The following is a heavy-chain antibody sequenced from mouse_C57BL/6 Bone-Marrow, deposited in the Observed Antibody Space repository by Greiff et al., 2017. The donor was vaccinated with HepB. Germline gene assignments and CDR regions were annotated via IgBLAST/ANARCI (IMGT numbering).Heavy chain of an antibody. D-gene: IGHD2-12*01. CDR1: GFSLTSYG. Sequence: QVQLKESGPGLVAPSQSLSITCTVSGFSLTSYGVHWVRQPPGKGLEWLVVIWSDGSTTYNSALKSRLSISKDNSKSQVFLKMNSLQTDDTARYYCARHEGLRRYGYFDVWGTGTTVTVSS. CDR3: ARHEGLRRYGYFDV. J-gene: IGHJ1*03. V-gene: IGHV2-6-1*01. CDR2: IWSDGST.